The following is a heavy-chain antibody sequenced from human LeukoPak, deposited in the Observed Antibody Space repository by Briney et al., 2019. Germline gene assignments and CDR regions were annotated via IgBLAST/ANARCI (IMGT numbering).Heavy chain of an antibody. J-gene: IGHJ4*02. V-gene: IGHV3-23*01. CDR2: ISGGGGST. CDR1: GFTFSSYA. D-gene: IGHD3-16*01. CDR3: AIGGGLLWMGEFPRFFDS. Sequence: QPAGSLRLSCAASGFTFSSYAMSWVRQAPGKGLEWISTISGGGGSTWYTDSVKGRFTISRDSSKNTLYLQMNSLRADDTAVYYCAIGGGLLWMGEFPRFFDSWGQGTLVTVSS.